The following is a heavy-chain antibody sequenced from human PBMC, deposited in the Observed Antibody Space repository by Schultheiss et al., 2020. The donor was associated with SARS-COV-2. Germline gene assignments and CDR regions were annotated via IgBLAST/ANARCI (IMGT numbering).Heavy chain of an antibody. Sequence: GESLKISCKASGYTFTGYYMHWVRQAPGQGLEWMGWINPNSGGTNYAQKFQGRVTMTRDTSISTAYMELSSLRSEDTAVYYCARGVYCSSTSCQSRYYMDVWGKGTTVTVSS. J-gene: IGHJ6*03. CDR1: GYTFTGYY. CDR3: ARGVYCSSTSCQSRYYMDV. CDR2: INPNSGGT. V-gene: IGHV1-2*02. D-gene: IGHD2-2*01.